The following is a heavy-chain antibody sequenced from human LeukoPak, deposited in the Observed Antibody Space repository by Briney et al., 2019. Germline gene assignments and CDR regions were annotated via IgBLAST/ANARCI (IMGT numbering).Heavy chain of an antibody. J-gene: IGHJ4*02. Sequence: PSETLSLTCTVSGGSISSYYCSLISQPPGQGLQWFGEINHSGSTSSNPSLKGRVTVSGDTSKNKFSLKPSPLTAADPTAYSCAXXXXXGNSSREQSWGQGTLVTVSS. CDR1: GGSISSYY. V-gene: IGHV4-34*01. D-gene: IGHD4-4*01. CDR3: AXXXXXGNSSREQS. CDR2: INHSGST.